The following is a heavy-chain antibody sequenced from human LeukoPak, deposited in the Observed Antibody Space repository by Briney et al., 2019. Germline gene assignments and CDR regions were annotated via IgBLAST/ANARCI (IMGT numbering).Heavy chain of an antibody. CDR1: GYTFTSYY. D-gene: IGHD3/OR15-3a*01. Sequence: GASVKVSCKASGYTFTSYYMHWVRQAPGQGLEWMGIINPSGGSTSYAQKFQGRVTITRNTSISTAYMELSSLRSEDTAVYYCARDNGLDWGQGTLVTVSS. J-gene: IGHJ4*02. CDR2: INPSGGST. V-gene: IGHV1-46*01. CDR3: ARDNGLD.